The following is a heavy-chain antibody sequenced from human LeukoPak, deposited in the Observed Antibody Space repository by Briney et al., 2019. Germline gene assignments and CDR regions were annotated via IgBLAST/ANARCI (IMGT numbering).Heavy chain of an antibody. D-gene: IGHD3-22*01. CDR2: IYYSGST. Sequence: SETLSLTCTVSGGSISSSSYYWGWIRQPPGKGLEWIGSIYYSGSTYYNPSLQSRVAIAVDTSKNQFSLKLSSVTAADTAVYYCAREAEYESSGHQYFDYWGQGILVTVPS. CDR3: AREAEYESSGHQYFDY. V-gene: IGHV4-39*07. J-gene: IGHJ4*02. CDR1: GGSISSSSYY.